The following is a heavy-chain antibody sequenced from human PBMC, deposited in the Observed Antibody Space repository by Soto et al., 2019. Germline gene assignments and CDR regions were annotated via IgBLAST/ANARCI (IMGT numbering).Heavy chain of an antibody. CDR2: ISYDGSNK. CDR1: GFTFSSYA. V-gene: IGHV3-30-3*01. J-gene: IGHJ4*02. CDR3: AGCRHSSSWPVDY. Sequence: QVQLVESGGGVVQPGRSLRLSCAASGFTFSSYAMHWVRQAPGKGLEWVAVISYDGSNKYYADSVKGRFTISRDNSKNTLYLQMNSLRAEDTAVYYCAGCRHSSSWPVDYWGQGTLVTVSS. D-gene: IGHD6-13*01.